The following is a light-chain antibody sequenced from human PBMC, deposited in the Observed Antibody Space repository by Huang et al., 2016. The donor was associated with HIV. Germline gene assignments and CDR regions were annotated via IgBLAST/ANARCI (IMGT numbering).Light chain of an antibody. V-gene: IGKV2-28*01. CDR1: QSILHSNGYNY. Sequence: IVMTQSPLSLAVTPGEPASISCRSSQSILHSNGYNYLAWYVQKPVQSPQLLIYKGSNRASGVPDRISGGGSGVEFTLKISRVEAEDVGVYYCMQAQQTPYTFGPGTKLEIK. CDR3: MQAQQTPYT. J-gene: IGKJ2*01. CDR2: KGS.